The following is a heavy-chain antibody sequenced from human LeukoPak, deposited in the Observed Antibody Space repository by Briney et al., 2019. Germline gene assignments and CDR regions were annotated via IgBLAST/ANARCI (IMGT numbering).Heavy chain of an antibody. V-gene: IGHV1-46*01. CDR1: GYTFTSYY. Sequence: GASVKVSCKASGYTFTSYYMHWVRQAPGQGLEWMGIINPSGGSTSYAQKFQGRVTMTRDTSTSTVYMELSSLRSEDTAVYYCARQAAMTPGNYYGMDVRGKGTTVTVSS. CDR2: INPSGGST. CDR3: ARQAAMTPGNYYGMDV. J-gene: IGHJ6*04. D-gene: IGHD5-18*01.